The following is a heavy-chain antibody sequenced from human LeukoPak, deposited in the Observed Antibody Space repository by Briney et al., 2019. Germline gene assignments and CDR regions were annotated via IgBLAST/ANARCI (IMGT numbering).Heavy chain of an antibody. CDR2: IFYSGST. J-gene: IGHJ4*02. V-gene: IGHV4-30-2*03. D-gene: IGHD3-10*01. Sequence: SQTLSLTCTVSGGSISSGDYYWSWIRQPPGKGLEWIGSIFYSGSTYYNPSLKSRVTISVDTSKNQFSLKLSSVTAADTAVYYCARRARGSYLYYFDYWGQGTLVTVSS. CDR1: GGSISSGDYY. CDR3: ARRARGSYLYYFDY.